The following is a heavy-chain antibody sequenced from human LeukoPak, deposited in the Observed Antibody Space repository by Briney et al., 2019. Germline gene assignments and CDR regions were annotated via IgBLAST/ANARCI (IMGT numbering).Heavy chain of an antibody. J-gene: IGHJ1*01. D-gene: IGHD1-26*01. CDR2: INPNSGVT. CDR3: ARDRGTYLGYFQH. Sequence: ASVKVSCKASGYSFTGYYIHWVRQAPGQGLECMGRINPNSGVTNYVQKFQGRVTMTRDTSVNTVYMELSGLTSDDTAVYYCARDRGTYLGYFQHWGQGTLVTVSS. V-gene: IGHV1-2*06. CDR1: GYSFTGYY.